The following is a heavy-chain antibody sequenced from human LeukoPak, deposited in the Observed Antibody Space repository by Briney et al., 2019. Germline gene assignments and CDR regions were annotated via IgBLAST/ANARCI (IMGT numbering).Heavy chain of an antibody. V-gene: IGHV4-30-2*01. CDR2: IYHSGST. CDR3: ARAVHYYDSSGYYRGFHFDY. J-gene: IGHJ4*02. Sequence: PSQTLSLTCAVSGGSISSGGYSWSWIRQPPGKGLEWIGYIYHSGSTYYNPSLKSRVTISVDRSKNQFSLKLSSVTAADTAVYYCARAVHYYDSSGYYRGFHFDYWGQGTLVTVSS. CDR1: GGSISSGGYS. D-gene: IGHD3-22*01.